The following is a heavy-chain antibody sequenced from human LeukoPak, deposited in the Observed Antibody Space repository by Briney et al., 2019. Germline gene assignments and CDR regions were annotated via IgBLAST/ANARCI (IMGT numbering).Heavy chain of an antibody. CDR1: GFTFSNYA. Sequence: GGSLRLSCEASGFTFSNYAIHWVRQAPGKGLEWVSVVSGSGNDIFYADSVAGRFIISRDNSENKVYLQIHSMRAEDTAIYYCAKDAVDYFDNSGGAFDYWGQGTLVSVSS. CDR2: VSGSGNDI. D-gene: IGHD3-22*01. CDR3: AKDAVDYFDNSGGAFDY. J-gene: IGHJ4*02. V-gene: IGHV3-23*01.